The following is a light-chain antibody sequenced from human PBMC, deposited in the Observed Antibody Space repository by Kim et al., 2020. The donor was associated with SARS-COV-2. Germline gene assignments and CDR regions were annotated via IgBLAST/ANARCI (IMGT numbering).Light chain of an antibody. CDR3: QAWDRSTVV. Sequence: GSPGQTASIPCSGDKLGGKYAGWYQQRPGQSPILGISEDNKRPSGIPERFSGSNSGNTATLTISGAQAMDEADYYCQAWDRSTVVFGGGTQLTVL. V-gene: IGLV3-1*01. CDR1: KLGGKY. CDR2: EDN. J-gene: IGLJ2*01.